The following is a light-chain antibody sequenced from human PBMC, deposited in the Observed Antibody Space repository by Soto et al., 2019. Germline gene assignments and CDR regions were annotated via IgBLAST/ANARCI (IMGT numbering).Light chain of an antibody. V-gene: IGLV2-14*01. CDR3: CSYTTSTTVV. J-gene: IGLJ3*02. CDR2: DVS. CDR1: SSDVGAYDY. Sequence: QSALTQPASVSGSPGQSIIISCTGTSSDVGAYDYVSWYQQHPGKAPKLMISDVSKQFSGVSYRFSGSKSGSTASLTISGLQDEDEADYYCCSYTTSTTVVFGGGTKLTVL.